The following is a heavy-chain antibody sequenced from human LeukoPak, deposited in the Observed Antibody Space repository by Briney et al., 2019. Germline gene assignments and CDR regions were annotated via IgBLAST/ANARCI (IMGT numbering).Heavy chain of an antibody. CDR3: ARVSYYYDSSGPRAIDAFDI. J-gene: IGHJ3*02. CDR1: GGSISSYY. Sequence: SETLSLTCTVSGGSISSYYWSWIRQPPGKGLEWIGYIYYSGSTNYNPSLKSRVTISVDTSKNQFSLKLSSVTAADTAVYYCARVSYYYDSSGPRAIDAFDIWGQGTMVTASS. D-gene: IGHD3-22*01. V-gene: IGHV4-59*01. CDR2: IYYSGST.